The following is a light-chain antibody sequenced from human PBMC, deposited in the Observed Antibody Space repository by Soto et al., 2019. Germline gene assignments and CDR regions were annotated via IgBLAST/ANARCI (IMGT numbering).Light chain of an antibody. Sequence: QSVLTQPASVSGSPGQSITISCTGTSGDIGSYNRVSWYQQHPGKAPTLIIYEVPDRPSGVSNRFSGSKSGNTASLTISGLQAEDEAEYYCSSYTNINTRACVFGTGTKVTVL. CDR1: SGDIGSYNR. V-gene: IGLV2-14*01. CDR3: SSYTNINTRACV. J-gene: IGLJ1*01. CDR2: EVP.